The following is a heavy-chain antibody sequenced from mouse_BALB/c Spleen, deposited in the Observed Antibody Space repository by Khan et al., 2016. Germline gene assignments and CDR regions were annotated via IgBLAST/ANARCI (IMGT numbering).Heavy chain of an antibody. Sequence: QIQLVQSGPELKKPGETVKISCKASGYTFTNYGMNWVKQAPGKGLKWMGWLNTNTGEPTYAEEFKGRFAFSLETSASTAYLQINNLKNEDTATYFCAEDYYGSNWLAYWGQGTLVTVSA. CDR1: GYTFTNYG. CDR3: AEDYYGSNWLAY. CDR2: LNTNTGEP. V-gene: IGHV9-3*02. J-gene: IGHJ3*01. D-gene: IGHD1-1*01.